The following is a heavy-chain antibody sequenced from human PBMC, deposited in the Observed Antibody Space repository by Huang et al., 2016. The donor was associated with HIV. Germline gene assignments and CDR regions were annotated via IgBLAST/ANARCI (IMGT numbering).Heavy chain of an antibody. CDR3: ARARRHSGNSGLIDL. CDR1: GGTFSTDAITWVRQAPGQGLERTCSTDA. J-gene: IGHJ1*01. D-gene: IGHD2-21*02. Sequence: HVHLVQSGAEVKKPGSSVKVSCKASGGTFSTDAITWVRQAPGQGLERTCSTDAFTGGRQGPGQGRERMGGSIPVFGTANYAQKFQDRVTFTADEFSTTAYMELSDLKYEDTAIYFCARARRHSGNSGLIDLWGQGTLVTVSS. V-gene: IGHV1-69*13. CDR2: SIPVFGTA.